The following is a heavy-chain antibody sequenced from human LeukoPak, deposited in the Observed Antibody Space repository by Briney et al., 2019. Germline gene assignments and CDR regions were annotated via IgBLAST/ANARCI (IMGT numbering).Heavy chain of an antibody. V-gene: IGHV7-4-1*02. CDR3: ATDLKKGDSGCFGY. J-gene: IGHJ4*02. D-gene: IGHD6-19*01. CDR2: INTNTGNP. Sequence: ASVKVSCKASGYTFTSSALNWVRQAPGQGLEWMGWINTNTGNPTYAQGFTGRFVFSLDTSVSTAYLHISSLKAEDTAVYYCATDLKKGDSGCFGYWGQGTLVTVSS. CDR1: GYTFTSSA.